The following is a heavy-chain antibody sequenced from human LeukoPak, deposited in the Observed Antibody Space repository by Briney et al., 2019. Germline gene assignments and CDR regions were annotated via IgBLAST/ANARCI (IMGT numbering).Heavy chain of an antibody. CDR2: ISVSGGST. CDR1: GFTFSSYA. Sequence: GGSLRLSCAASGFTFSSYALSWVRQAPGKGLEWVSAISVSGGSTYYQDSVKGRFTISRDNSKNTVYLEMNSLRAEDTAVYYCARGLWSPNFGYWGQGTLVTVSS. CDR3: ARGLWSPNFGY. V-gene: IGHV3-23*01. D-gene: IGHD3-10*01. J-gene: IGHJ4*02.